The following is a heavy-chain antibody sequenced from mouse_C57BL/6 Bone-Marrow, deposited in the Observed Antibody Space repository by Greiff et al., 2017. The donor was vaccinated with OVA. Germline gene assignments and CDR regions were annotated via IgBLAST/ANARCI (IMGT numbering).Heavy chain of an antibody. V-gene: IGHV2-2*01. CDR3: ARNSDYSNSWFAY. CDR1: GFSLTSYG. Sequence: VKVVESGPGLVQPSQSLSITCTVSGFSLTSYGVHWVRQSPGKGLEWLGVIWSGGSTDYNAAFISSLSISKDNSKSQVFFKMNSLQADDTAIYYCARNSDYSNSWFAYWGQGTLVTVSA. D-gene: IGHD2-5*01. J-gene: IGHJ3*01. CDR2: IWSGGST.